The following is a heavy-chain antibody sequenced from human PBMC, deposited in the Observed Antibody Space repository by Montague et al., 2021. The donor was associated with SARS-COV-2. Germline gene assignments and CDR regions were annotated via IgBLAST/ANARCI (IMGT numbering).Heavy chain of an antibody. CDR3: ATPDY. V-gene: IGHV5-10-1*01. J-gene: IGHJ4*02. CDR1: GYSFTTYW. CDR2: IDPSDSNT. Sequence: QSGAEVKKPGESLRISCKGSGYSFTTYWINWVRQMPGKGLEWMGKIDPSDSNTNYSPSFQGYVTISVDRSISTAYLQWRSLKASDTAMYYCATPDYWGQGTLVTVSS.